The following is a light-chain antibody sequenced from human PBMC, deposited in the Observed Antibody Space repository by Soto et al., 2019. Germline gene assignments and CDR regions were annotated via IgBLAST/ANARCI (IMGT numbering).Light chain of an antibody. CDR3: LQSYSTPWT. J-gene: IGKJ1*01. Sequence: DIQMTQSPSSLSASVGDRVTLTCRASQSISSYLNRYQQKPGKAPKLLIYATSSLQSGVPSRFSGSGSRTDFPLTISSLQPEDFAPYYCLQSYSTPWTFGQGTQVEIK. V-gene: IGKV1-39*01. CDR2: ATS. CDR1: QSISSY.